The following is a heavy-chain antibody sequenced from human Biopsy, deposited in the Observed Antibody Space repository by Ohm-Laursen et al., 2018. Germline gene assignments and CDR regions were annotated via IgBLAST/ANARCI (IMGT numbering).Heavy chain of an antibody. V-gene: IGHV1-18*01. J-gene: IGHJ3*02. CDR2: ISTYNGNT. CDR3: ARGGTLVVVPTAVLHSFDI. Sequence: SSVKVSCKASGYTFSSYGINWVRQAPGQGLEWLGWISTYNGNTNYAQNLQGRVTMTTDTSTGTAYMELRSLRSDDTAVYYCARGGTLVVVPTAVLHSFDIWGQGTMVTVSS. CDR1: GYTFSSYG. D-gene: IGHD2-2*01.